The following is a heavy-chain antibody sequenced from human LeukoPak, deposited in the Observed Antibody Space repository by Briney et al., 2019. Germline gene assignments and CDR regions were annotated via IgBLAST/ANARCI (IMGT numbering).Heavy chain of an antibody. CDR1: GFTFSDYW. CDR2: LNTDGSST. CDR3: AKDGWLVDDVDY. Sequence: PGGSLRLSCAASGFTFSDYWMHWVRQAPGKGLVRVSRLNTDGSSTTYADSVKGRFTISRDNAKNTLYLQMNSLRAEDTAVYYCAKDGWLVDDVDYWGQGTLVTVSS. J-gene: IGHJ4*02. D-gene: IGHD6-19*01. V-gene: IGHV3-74*01.